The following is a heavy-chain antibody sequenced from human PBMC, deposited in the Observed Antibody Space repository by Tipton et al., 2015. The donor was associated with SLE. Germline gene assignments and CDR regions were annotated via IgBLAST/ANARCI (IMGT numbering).Heavy chain of an antibody. D-gene: IGHD3-10*01. J-gene: IGHJ6*02. CDR3: ARDQEPRVELWFGDYGAKGYYYGMDV. V-gene: IGHV3-74*01. Sequence: GSLRLSCAASGFTFSDYWMHWVRQAPGKGLMWVSRIYSDGSSTNYADSVKGRFTISRDNAKNSLYLQMNSLRAEDTAVYYCARDQEPRVELWFGDYGAKGYYYGMDVWGQGTTVTVSS. CDR2: IYSDGSST. CDR1: GFTFSDYW.